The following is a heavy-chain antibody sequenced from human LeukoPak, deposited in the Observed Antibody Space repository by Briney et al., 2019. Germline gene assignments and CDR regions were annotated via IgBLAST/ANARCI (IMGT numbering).Heavy chain of an antibody. D-gene: IGHD2-21*01. CDR1: GGSFSGYY. CDR2: INHSGST. CDR3: ARDSILWWCLDY. Sequence: PSETLSLTCAVYGGSFSGYYWSWIRQPPGKGLEWIGEINHSGSTNYNPSLKSRVTISVDTSKNQFSLKLSSVTAADTAVYYCARDSILWWCLDYWGQGTLVTVSS. J-gene: IGHJ4*02. V-gene: IGHV4-34*01.